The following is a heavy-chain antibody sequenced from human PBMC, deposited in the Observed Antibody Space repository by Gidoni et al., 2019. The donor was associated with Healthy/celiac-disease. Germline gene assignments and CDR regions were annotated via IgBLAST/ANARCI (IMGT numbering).Heavy chain of an antibody. CDR1: GFTFSSYG. J-gene: IGHJ4*02. D-gene: IGHD5-12*01. Sequence: QVQLVESGGGVVQPGRSLRLSCAASGFTFSSYGMHWVRQAPVKGLEWVAVISYDGSNKYYADSVKGRFTISRDNSKNTLYLQMNSLRAEDTAVYYCAKGHSGYDYWGQGTLVTVSS. V-gene: IGHV3-30*18. CDR2: ISYDGSNK. CDR3: AKGHSGYDY.